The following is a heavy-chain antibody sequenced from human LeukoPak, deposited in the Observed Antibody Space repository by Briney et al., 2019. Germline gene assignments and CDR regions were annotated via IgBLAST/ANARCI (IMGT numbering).Heavy chain of an antibody. V-gene: IGHV1-24*01. CDR2: FDPEDGET. CDR1: GYTLTELS. D-gene: IGHD3-22*01. J-gene: IGHJ3*02. CDR3: ATPQYDSSGLAFDI. Sequence: GASVKVSCKVSGYTLTELSMHWVRQAPGKGLEWMGGFDPEDGETIYAQKFQGRVTITEDTSTDTAYMELSSLRSEDTAVYYCATPQYDSSGLAFDIWGQGTMVTVSS.